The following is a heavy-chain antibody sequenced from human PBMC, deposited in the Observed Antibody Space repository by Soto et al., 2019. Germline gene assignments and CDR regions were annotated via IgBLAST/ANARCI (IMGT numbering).Heavy chain of an antibody. CDR2: ISGSGGST. V-gene: IGHV3-23*01. J-gene: IGHJ6*02. Sequence: EVQLLESGGGLVQPGGSLRLSCAASGFTFPTYGMSWVRQAPGKGLEWVSVISGSGGSTYYADSVNSRFTISRDNSKNTLYLQMNSLRAEDTAVYYCAKGKGSGYYYYYYGMDVWGQGTTVTVSS. D-gene: IGHD3-22*01. CDR3: AKGKGSGYYYYYYGMDV. CDR1: GFTFPTYG.